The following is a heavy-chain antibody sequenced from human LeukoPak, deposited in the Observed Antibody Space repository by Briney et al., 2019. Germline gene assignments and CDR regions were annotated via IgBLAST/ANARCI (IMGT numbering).Heavy chain of an antibody. V-gene: IGHV3-53*01. CDR3: ARLAAGNSGPLDY. D-gene: IGHD6-13*01. Sequence: GGSLRLSCAASGFTFSSNSMNWVRQAPGKGLGWVSIINSDGSTYYADSVKGRFTISRDISKNTVFLQMNTLRVEDTAVYYCARLAAGNSGPLDYWGQGTLVTVSS. J-gene: IGHJ4*02. CDR2: INSDGST. CDR1: GFTFSSNS.